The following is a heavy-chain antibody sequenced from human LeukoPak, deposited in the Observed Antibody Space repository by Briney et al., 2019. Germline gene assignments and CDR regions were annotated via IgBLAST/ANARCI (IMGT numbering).Heavy chain of an antibody. CDR1: GSSFSGYY. CDR2: IHHSGST. Sequence: SETLSLTCAVYGSSFSGYYWSWIRQPPGKGLEWIGEIHHSGSTNSNPSLKSRVTISVDTSKNQFSLKLSSVTAADTAVYCCARMWLFGYDSKKSGYYFDYWGQGTLVTVSS. J-gene: IGHJ4*02. D-gene: IGHD6-13*01. V-gene: IGHV4-34*01. CDR3: ARMWLFGYDSKKSGYYFDY.